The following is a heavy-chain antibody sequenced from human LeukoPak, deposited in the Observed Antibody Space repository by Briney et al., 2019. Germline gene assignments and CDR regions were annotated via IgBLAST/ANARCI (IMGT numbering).Heavy chain of an antibody. CDR1: GYTFTSYY. V-gene: IGHV1-46*01. D-gene: IGHD6-13*01. CDR3: ARVDSSSWPYYYYGMDV. Sequence: ASVKVSCKASGYTFTSYYMHWVRQAPGQGLEWMGIINPSGGSTSYAQKFQGRVTMTRDTSTSTVYMELSSLRSEDTAVYYCARVDSSSWPYYYYGMDVWGQGTTVTVSS. J-gene: IGHJ6*02. CDR2: INPSGGST.